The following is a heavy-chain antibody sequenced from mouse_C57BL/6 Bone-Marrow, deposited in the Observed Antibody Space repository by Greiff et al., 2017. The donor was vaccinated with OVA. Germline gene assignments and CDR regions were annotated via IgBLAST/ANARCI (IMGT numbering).Heavy chain of an antibody. CDR1: GFTFSSYG. Sequence: DVQLQESGGDLVKPGGSLKLSCAASGFTFSSYGMSWVRQTPDKRLEWVATISSGGSYTYYPDSVKGRFTISRDNAKNTLYLQMSSLKSEDTAMYYCARPQAYWGQGTLVTVSA. CDR3: ARPQAY. V-gene: IGHV5-6*01. D-gene: IGHD3-1*01. J-gene: IGHJ3*01. CDR2: ISSGGSYT.